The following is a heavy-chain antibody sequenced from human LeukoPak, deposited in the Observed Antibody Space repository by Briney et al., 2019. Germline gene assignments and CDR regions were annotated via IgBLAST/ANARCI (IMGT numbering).Heavy chain of an antibody. V-gene: IGHV1-69*01. CDR3: ARNLMVRGVIIIGAFDI. D-gene: IGHD3-10*01. CDR1: GGTFSSYA. J-gene: IGHJ3*02. Sequence: SVKVSCKASGGTFSSYAISWVRQAPGQGLKWMVGIIPIFGTANYAQKFQGRVTITADESTSTAYMELSSLRSEDTAVYYCARNLMVRGVIIIGAFDIWGQGTMVTVSS. CDR2: IIPIFGTA.